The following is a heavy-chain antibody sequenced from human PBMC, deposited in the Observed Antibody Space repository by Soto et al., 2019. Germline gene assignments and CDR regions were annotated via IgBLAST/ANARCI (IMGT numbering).Heavy chain of an antibody. J-gene: IGHJ4*02. CDR1: GFTFSSYG. CDR2: IWYDGSNK. V-gene: IGHV3-33*01. CDR3: ARNLYCSSTSCYGGFDY. Sequence: GGSLRLSCAASGFTFSSYGMHWVRQAPGKGLEWVAVIWYDGSNKYYADSVKGRFTISRDNSMNTLYLQMNSLRAEDTAVYYCARNLYCSSTSCYGGFDYWGQGTLVTVSS. D-gene: IGHD2-2*01.